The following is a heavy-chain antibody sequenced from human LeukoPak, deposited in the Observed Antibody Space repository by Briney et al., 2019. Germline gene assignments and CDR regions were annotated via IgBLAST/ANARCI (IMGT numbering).Heavy chain of an antibody. D-gene: IGHD3-16*01. CDR1: GYTLTELS. CDR3: ATVLRGSNWFDP. J-gene: IGHJ5*02. Sequence: ASVKVSCKVSGYTLTELSMHWVRQAPGKGIEWMGGFDPEDGETIYAQKLQGRATMTEDTSTDTAYMELSSLRSEDTAVYYCATVLRGSNWFDPWGQGTLVTVSS. CDR2: FDPEDGET. V-gene: IGHV1-24*01.